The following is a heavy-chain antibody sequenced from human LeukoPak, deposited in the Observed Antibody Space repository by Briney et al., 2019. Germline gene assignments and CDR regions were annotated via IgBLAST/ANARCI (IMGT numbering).Heavy chain of an antibody. CDR3: ARGPPNWGFDS. CDR1: GYTFTSYD. V-gene: IGHV1-8*01. D-gene: IGHD7-27*01. J-gene: IGHJ4*02. CDR2: MSPASGNT. Sequence: ASGKVSCKASGYTFTSYDLNWVRRATGQGLEWMGWMSPASGNTGYAQEFQGRVTMTRDTPVSTAYMELNSLRSEDTAVYYCARGPPNWGFDSWGQGTLVTVSS.